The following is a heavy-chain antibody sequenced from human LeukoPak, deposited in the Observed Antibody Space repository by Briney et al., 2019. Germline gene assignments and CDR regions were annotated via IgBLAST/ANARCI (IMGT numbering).Heavy chain of an antibody. Sequence: GGSLRLSCAASGFTFDDYAMHWVRQAPGNGLEWVSGISWNSGNIGYADSVKGRFTISRDNAKNSLYLQMNSLRAEDTALYYCAKFLTLDTAMLDAFDIWGQGTMVIVSS. V-gene: IGHV3-9*01. D-gene: IGHD5-18*01. CDR1: GFTFDDYA. J-gene: IGHJ3*02. CDR2: ISWNSGNI. CDR3: AKFLTLDTAMLDAFDI.